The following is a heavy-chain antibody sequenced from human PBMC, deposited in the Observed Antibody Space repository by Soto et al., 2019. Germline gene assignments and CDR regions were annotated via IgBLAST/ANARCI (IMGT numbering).Heavy chain of an antibody. Sequence: LSLTCAVSGYSISTDHYWGWVRQPPGKGLEWVGSISRSGRTFYSPSLKRRVTISADTSKNQFSLSLNSVTAADTAVYYCASHPWRVDNWFDPWGKGTLVTVSS. CDR3: ASHPWRVDNWFDP. D-gene: IGHD3-3*01. V-gene: IGHV4-38-2*01. CDR1: GYSISTDHY. CDR2: ISRSGRT. J-gene: IGHJ5*02.